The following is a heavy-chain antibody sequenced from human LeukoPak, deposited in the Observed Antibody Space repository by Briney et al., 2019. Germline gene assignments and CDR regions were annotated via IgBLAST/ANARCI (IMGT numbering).Heavy chain of an antibody. V-gene: IGHV3-53*01. CDR3: ARDPGGQQLEYGMDV. CDR2: IYSGGST. J-gene: IGHJ6*04. D-gene: IGHD6-13*01. CDR1: GFTVSSNY. Sequence: GGSLRLSCAASGFTVSSNYMSWVRQAPGKGLEWVSVIYSGGSTYYADSVKGGFTISRDNSKNTLYLQMNSLRAEDTAVYYCARDPGGQQLEYGMDVWGKGTTVTVSS.